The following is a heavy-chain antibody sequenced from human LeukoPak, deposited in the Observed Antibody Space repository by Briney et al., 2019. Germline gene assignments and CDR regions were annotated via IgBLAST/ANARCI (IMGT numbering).Heavy chain of an antibody. V-gene: IGHV1-24*01. CDR3: ARAERSSAFDI. Sequence: ASVKVSCKVSGYTLTELSMHWVRQAPGKGLEWMGGFDPEDGETIYAQKFQGRVTITADESTSTAYMELSSLRSEDTAVYYCARAERSSAFDIWGQGTMVTVSS. J-gene: IGHJ3*02. D-gene: IGHD1-1*01. CDR1: GYTLTELS. CDR2: FDPEDGET.